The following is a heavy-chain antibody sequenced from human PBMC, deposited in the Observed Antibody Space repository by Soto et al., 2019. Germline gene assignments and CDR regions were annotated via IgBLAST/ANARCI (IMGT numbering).Heavy chain of an antibody. V-gene: IGHV4-59*01. CDR2: IYYSGST. CDR1: GGSISSYY. J-gene: IGHJ3*02. CDR3: ARVWGGAFDI. D-gene: IGHD3-10*01. Sequence: PSETLSLTCAVSGGSISSYYWSWIRQPPGKGLEWIGYIYYSGSTNYNPSLKSRVTISMDKSKNQFSLKLTSVTAADTAVYYCARVWGGAFDIWGQGTMVTVSS.